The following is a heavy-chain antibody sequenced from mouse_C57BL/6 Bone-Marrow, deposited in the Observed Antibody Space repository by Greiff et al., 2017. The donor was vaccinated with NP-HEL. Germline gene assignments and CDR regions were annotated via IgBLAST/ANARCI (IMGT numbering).Heavy chain of an antibody. CDR3: ARRGDYGNPFDY. V-gene: IGHV1-47*01. J-gene: IGHJ2*01. Sequence: VQLQQSGAELVKPGASVKMSCKASGYTFTTYPIEWMKQNHGKSLEWIGNFHPYNDDTKYNEKFKGKATLTVDKSSSTVYLELSRLTSDDSAVYYCARRGDYGNPFDYWGQGTTLTVSS. CDR2: FHPYNDDT. CDR1: GYTFTTYP. D-gene: IGHD2-1*01.